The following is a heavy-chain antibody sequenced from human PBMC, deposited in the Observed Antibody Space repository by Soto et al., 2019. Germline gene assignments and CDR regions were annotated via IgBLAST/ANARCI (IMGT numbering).Heavy chain of an antibody. CDR1: GYSFTTYG. J-gene: IGHJ4*02. CDR3: ARGKRYFDLLSSFDY. D-gene: IGHD3-9*01. Sequence: ASVKVSCKASGYSFTTYGLSWVRQAPGHGLEWMGWISAYNGNTNYAQKLQGRVTMTTDTSTSTAYMELRSLRSDDTAVYYCARGKRYFDLLSSFDYWGQGTLVTVSS. CDR2: ISAYNGNT. V-gene: IGHV1-18*01.